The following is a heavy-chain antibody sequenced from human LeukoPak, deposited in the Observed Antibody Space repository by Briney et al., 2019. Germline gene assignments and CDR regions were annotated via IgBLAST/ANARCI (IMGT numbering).Heavy chain of an antibody. V-gene: IGHV3-30*18. CDR3: AKGPLRGTAAAIDY. D-gene: IGHD2-2*01. CDR1: GFTFNNYG. J-gene: IGHJ4*02. CDR2: ISYDGRNI. Sequence: GGSLRLSCAASGFTFNNYGMHWVRQAPGKGLEWVAVISYDGRNIHYPDTVKGRFTISRDISTDTLWLQMDSLRTEDTAVYYCAKGPLRGTAAAIDYWGQGTLVTVSS.